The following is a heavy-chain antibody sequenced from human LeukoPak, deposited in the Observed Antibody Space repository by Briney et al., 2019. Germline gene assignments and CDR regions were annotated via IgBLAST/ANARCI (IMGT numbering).Heavy chain of an antibody. CDR3: ARDRGDYGWFDP. Sequence: PSETLPLTCTVFGDSVTGYFLNWVRQPPGKGLEWIGHIYKIGTTNYNPSLKSRVTISVDTSKNQFSLKLSSVTAADTAVYYCARDRGDYGWFDPWGQGTLVTVSS. CDR1: GDSVTGYF. D-gene: IGHD4-17*01. V-gene: IGHV4-59*02. CDR2: IYKIGTT. J-gene: IGHJ5*02.